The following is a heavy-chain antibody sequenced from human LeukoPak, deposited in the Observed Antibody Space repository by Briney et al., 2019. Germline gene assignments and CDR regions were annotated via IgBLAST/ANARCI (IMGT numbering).Heavy chain of an antibody. CDR3: ARVHDYGDKFDY. J-gene: IGHJ4*02. D-gene: IGHD4-23*01. Sequence: ASVKVSCKASGYTFTSYGISWVRQAPGQGLEWMGWISAYNGNTNYAQKLQGRVSMTTDTSTSTAYMELRSLRSDDTAVYYCARVHDYGDKFDYWGQGTLVTVSS. V-gene: IGHV1-18*01. CDR2: ISAYNGNT. CDR1: GYTFTSYG.